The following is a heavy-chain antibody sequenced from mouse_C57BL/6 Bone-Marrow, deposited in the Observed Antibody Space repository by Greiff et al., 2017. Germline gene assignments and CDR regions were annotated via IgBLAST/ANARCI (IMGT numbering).Heavy chain of an antibody. CDR1: GYTFTSYW. V-gene: IGHV1-55*01. CDR2: IYPGSGST. J-gene: IGHJ2*01. Sequence: QVQLQQPGAELVKPGASVKMSCKASGYTFTSYWITWVKQRPGQGLEWIGDIYPGSGSTNYNEKFKSKATLTVDTSSSTAYMQLSSLTSEDSAVDYWAREDYYYGSSDYWGQGTTLTVSS. CDR3: AREDYYYGSSDY. D-gene: IGHD1-1*01.